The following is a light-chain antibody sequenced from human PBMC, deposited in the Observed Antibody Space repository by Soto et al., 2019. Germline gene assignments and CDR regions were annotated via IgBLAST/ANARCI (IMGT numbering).Light chain of an antibody. CDR1: SSDVGGYNY. CDR3: SSYTSSSTLI. J-gene: IGLJ1*01. CDR2: EVS. Sequence: ALTQPASVSGSPGQSITISCTGTSSDVGGYNYVSWYQQHPGKAPKLMIYEVSNRPSGVSNRFSGSKSGNTASLTISGLQAEDEADYYCSSYTSSSTLIFGTGTKVTVL. V-gene: IGLV2-14*01.